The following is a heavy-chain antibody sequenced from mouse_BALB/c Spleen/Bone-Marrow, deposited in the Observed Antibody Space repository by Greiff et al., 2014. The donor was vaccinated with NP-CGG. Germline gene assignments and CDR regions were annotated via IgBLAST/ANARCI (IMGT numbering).Heavy chain of an antibody. Sequence: QVQLQQSWAELVRPGASVKLSCKASGYTFTTFWINWVKQRPGQGLEWIGNIYPSDTYTNYSQDFKDKATLTVDKSSSTAYMQLSSPTSEDSAVYYCTRSRGYFDYWGQGTTLTVSS. CDR1: GYTFTTFW. J-gene: IGHJ2*01. CDR2: IYPSDTYT. V-gene: IGHV1-69*02. CDR3: TRSRGYFDY.